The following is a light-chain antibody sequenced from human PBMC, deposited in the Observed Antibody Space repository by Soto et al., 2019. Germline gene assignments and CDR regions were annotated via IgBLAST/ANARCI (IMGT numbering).Light chain of an antibody. CDR2: NAS. V-gene: IGKV1-5*03. CDR1: QSVGSW. CDR3: QQCNVYALT. Sequence: DIQMTQAPSTLPASVGDRITITCRASQSVGSWLASYQQKPGKAPKLLIHNASALETAVPSRFSGSGSGTEFTLTINSLQPDGFATSYRQQCNVYALTCGGGTKVEIK. J-gene: IGKJ4*01.